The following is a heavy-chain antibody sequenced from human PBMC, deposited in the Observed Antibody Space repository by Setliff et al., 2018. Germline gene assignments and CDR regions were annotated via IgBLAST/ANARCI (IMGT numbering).Heavy chain of an antibody. J-gene: IGHJ6*03. CDR2: IKQDGSEK. D-gene: IGHD2-15*01. V-gene: IGHV3-7*03. CDR3: ARDLGARYCSGGSCSHYYYYYYMDV. CDR1: GFTFSSYW. Sequence: GGSLRLSCAASGFTFSSYWMSWVRQAPGKGLEWVANIKQDGSEKYYVDSVKGRFTISRDNAKNSLYLQMNSLRAEDTAVYYCARDLGARYCSGGSCSHYYYYYYMDVWGKGTTVTVSS.